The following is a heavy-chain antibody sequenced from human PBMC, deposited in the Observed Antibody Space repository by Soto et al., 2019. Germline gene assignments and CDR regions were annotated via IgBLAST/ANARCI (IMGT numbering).Heavy chain of an antibody. J-gene: IGHJ4*02. V-gene: IGHV3-30*18. CDR2: ISYDGSNK. D-gene: IGHD3-22*01. Sequence: QVQLVESGGGVVQPGRSLRLSCAASGFTFSSYGMHWVRQAPGKGLEWVAVISYDGSNKYYADSVKGRFTISRDNSKNKLYLQRNSVSAEDTAVYYGAKVADSSGYYNCDYWGQGNLVTVSS. CDR1: GFTFSSYG. CDR3: AKVADSSGYYNCDY.